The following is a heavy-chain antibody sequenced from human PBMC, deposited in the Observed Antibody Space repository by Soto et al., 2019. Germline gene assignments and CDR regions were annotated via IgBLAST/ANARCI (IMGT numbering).Heavy chain of an antibody. Sequence: VQLVESGGGVVQPGRSLRLSCAASGFTFSDYAMHWVRQAPGKGLEWVAVVSHDGRNTHYADSVKGRFTISRDSSKNTVSLEMTSLGREDTAVYYCAKGGRQWLVTADFNYWGQGALVTVSS. D-gene: IGHD6-19*01. J-gene: IGHJ4*02. CDR2: VSHDGRNT. CDR3: AKGGRQWLVTADFNY. CDR1: GFTFSDYA. V-gene: IGHV3-30*18.